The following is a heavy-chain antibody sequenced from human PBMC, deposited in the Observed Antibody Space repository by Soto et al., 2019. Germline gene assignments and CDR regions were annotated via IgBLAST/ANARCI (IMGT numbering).Heavy chain of an antibody. D-gene: IGHD3-22*01. CDR1: GYTFTSYY. CDR2: MNPSGGST. Sequence: ASVKVSCKASGYTFTSYYIHWVRQAPGQGLEWMGIMNPSGGSTSYAQKFQGRVTMTRDTSTSTVYMELSSLRSEDTAVYYCARNYYDNSGYYYVLFDYRGQGTVVTVSP. V-gene: IGHV1-46*01. J-gene: IGHJ4*02. CDR3: ARNYYDNSGYYYVLFDY.